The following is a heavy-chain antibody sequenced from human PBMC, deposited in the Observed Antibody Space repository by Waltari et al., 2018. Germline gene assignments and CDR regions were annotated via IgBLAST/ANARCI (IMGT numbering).Heavy chain of an antibody. D-gene: IGHD2-15*01. Sequence: QVQLVQSGAEVKKPGSSVKVSCKASGGTFSSYAISWVRQAPGQGLEWMGGIIPIFGTANYAQKFQGRVTITADKSTSTAYMELSSMRSEDTAVYYCARDPHHGGSILGSWFDPWGQGTLVTVSS. J-gene: IGHJ5*02. V-gene: IGHV1-69*14. CDR3: ARDPHHGGSILGSWFDP. CDR2: IIPIFGTA. CDR1: GGTFSSYA.